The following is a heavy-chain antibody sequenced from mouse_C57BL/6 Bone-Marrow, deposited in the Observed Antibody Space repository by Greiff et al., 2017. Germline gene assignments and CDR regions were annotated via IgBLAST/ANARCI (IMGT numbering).Heavy chain of an antibody. Sequence: QVQLQQPGAELVMPGASVKLSCKASGYTFTSYWMHWVKQRPGQGLEWIGKIDPSDSYTNYNQKFQGKSTLTVDKSSSTAYMQLSSLTSEDSAVYYCARSDFPFAYWGQGTLVTVSA. CDR1: GYTFTSYW. CDR2: IDPSDSYT. V-gene: IGHV1-69*01. D-gene: IGHD2-4*01. J-gene: IGHJ3*01. CDR3: ARSDFPFAY.